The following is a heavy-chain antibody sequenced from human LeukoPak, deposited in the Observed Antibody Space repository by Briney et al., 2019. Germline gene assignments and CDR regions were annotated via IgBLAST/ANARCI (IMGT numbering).Heavy chain of an antibody. CDR2: ISASGGST. CDR3: AKDSSPSSGWYYFDY. V-gene: IGHV3-43*02. Sequence: GGSLRLSCAASGLTFSRYAMSWVRQAPGKGLEWVSAISASGGSTYYADSVKGRFTISRDNSKNSLYLQMNSLRTEDTALYYCAKDSSPSSGWYYFDYWGQGTLVTVSS. J-gene: IGHJ4*02. CDR1: GLTFSRYA. D-gene: IGHD6-19*01.